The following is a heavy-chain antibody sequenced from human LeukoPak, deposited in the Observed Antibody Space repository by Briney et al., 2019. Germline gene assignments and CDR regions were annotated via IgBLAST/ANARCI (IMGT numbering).Heavy chain of an antibody. J-gene: IGHJ4*02. D-gene: IGHD3-22*01. CDR2: ISYDGSDK. CDR1: GFTFSSYG. CDR3: AKEDYYDHSARGGAFDY. V-gene: IGHV3-30*18. Sequence: PGRSLRLSCAASGFTFSSYGMHWVRQAPGKGLEWVAVISYDGSDKSYPDSVKGRFTISRDNSKSALYLQMNSLRAEDTAVYYCAKEDYYDHSARGGAFDYWGQGTLVTVSS.